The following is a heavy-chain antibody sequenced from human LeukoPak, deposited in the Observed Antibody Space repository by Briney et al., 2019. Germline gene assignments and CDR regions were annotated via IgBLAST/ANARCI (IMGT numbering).Heavy chain of an antibody. V-gene: IGHV3-21*01. J-gene: IGHJ4*02. Sequence: RGSLRLSCAAFGFTFSSYSMNWVRQAPGKGLEWVASISSSSSYIYYADSVKGRFTISRDNAKNSLYLQMNSLRAEDTAVYYCAKQGIAAEGGYWGQGTLVTVSS. CDR2: ISSSSSYI. CDR1: GFTFSSYS. CDR3: AKQGIAAEGGY. D-gene: IGHD6-13*01.